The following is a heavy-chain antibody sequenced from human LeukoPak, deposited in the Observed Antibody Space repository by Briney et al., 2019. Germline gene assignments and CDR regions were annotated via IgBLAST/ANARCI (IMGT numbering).Heavy chain of an antibody. V-gene: IGHV3-21*01. CDR1: GFTFSSYN. CDR2: IHSSTIYK. J-gene: IGHJ3*01. CDR3: ARAANNSDAFDV. Sequence: PGGSLRLSCAASGFTFSSYNMQWVRQPPGKGLEWVSCIHSSTIYKYFADSLKGRLIISRDNTKNSLYLQMNGLRAEDTAVYYCARAANNSDAFDVWGQGTMVTVSS. D-gene: IGHD1-20*01.